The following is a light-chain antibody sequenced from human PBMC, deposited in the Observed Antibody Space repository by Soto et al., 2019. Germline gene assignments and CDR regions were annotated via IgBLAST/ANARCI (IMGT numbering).Light chain of an antibody. CDR1: QSVSSY. Sequence: EVVMTQSPAPLSVSPGERATLSCRASQSVSSYLFWDQQKPGQAPRLLIYGASTRATGIAARFSGSGSGTDFTLTISSLEPEDFAVYYCQQRSNWPITVGQGTRLEIK. CDR3: QQRSNWPIT. J-gene: IGKJ5*01. CDR2: GAS. V-gene: IGKV3-11*01.